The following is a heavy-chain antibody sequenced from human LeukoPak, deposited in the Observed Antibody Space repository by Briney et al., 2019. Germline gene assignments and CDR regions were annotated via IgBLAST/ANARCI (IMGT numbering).Heavy chain of an antibody. CDR2: INHSGST. CDR1: GGSFSGYY. CDR3: ARDVKWGYCSGGSCYNDRGSYFDY. Sequence: SETLSLTCAVYGGSFSGYYRSWIRQPPGKGLEWIGEINHSGSTNYNPSLKSRVTISVDTSKNQFSLKLSSVTAADTAVYYRARDVKWGYCSGGSCYNDRGSYFDYWGQGTLVTVSS. V-gene: IGHV4-34*01. D-gene: IGHD2-15*01. J-gene: IGHJ4*02.